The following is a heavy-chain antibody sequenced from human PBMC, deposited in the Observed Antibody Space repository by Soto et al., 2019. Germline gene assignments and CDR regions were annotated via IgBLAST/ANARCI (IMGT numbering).Heavy chain of an antibody. D-gene: IGHD3-3*01. V-gene: IGHV1-69*01. CDR3: AVSFGVVITWFDP. J-gene: IGHJ5*02. CDR1: GGTFSSYA. Sequence: KASGGTFSSYAISWVRQAPGQGLEWMGGIIPIFGTANYAQKFQGRVTITADESTSTAYMELSSLRSEDTAVYYCAVSFGVVITWFDPWGQGTLVTVSS. CDR2: IIPIFGTA.